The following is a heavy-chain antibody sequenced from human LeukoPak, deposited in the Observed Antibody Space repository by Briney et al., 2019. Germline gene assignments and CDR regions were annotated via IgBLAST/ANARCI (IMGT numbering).Heavy chain of an antibody. CDR1: GVSFSSNSAA. D-gene: IGHD1-20*01. CDR2: TYYRSKWYN. Sequence: SQTLSLTCAISGVSFSSNSAAWHWIRQSPSRGLVWLGRTYYRSKWYNDYAVSVKSRITINPDTSKNQFALQLNSVTPEDTAVYYCARDEEGYNWNPVGQRWFDPWGQGTLVTVSS. J-gene: IGHJ5*02. V-gene: IGHV6-1*01. CDR3: ARDEEGYNWNPVGQRWFDP.